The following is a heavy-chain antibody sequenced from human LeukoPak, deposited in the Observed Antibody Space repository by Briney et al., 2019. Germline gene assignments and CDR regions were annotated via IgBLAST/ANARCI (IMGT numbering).Heavy chain of an antibody. J-gene: IGHJ5*02. CDR3: ARERGDPVAGTIWFDP. Sequence: GGSPRLSCAASGFTFSSYWMHWVRQAPGKGLVWVSRINSDGSSTSYADSVKGRFTISRDNAKNTLYLQMNSLRAEDTAVYYCARERGDPVAGTIWFDPWGQGTLVTVSS. V-gene: IGHV3-74*01. D-gene: IGHD6-19*01. CDR1: GFTFSSYW. CDR2: INSDGSST.